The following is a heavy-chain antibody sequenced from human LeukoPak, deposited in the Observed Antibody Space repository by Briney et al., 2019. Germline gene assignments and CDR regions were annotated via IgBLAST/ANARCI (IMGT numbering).Heavy chain of an antibody. CDR1: GYTFTNHP. D-gene: IGHD5-12*01. V-gene: IGHV1-2*02. CDR2: INPNSGDT. CDR3: ARERYTAYGNFDY. Sequence: GASVKVSCKASGYTFTNHPMHWVRQAPGQGLEWMGWINPNSGDTHYVQKFQGRVTMTRDPSISTAYMELSGLRADDTAVYYCARERYTAYGNFDYWGQGTQVTVSS. J-gene: IGHJ4*02.